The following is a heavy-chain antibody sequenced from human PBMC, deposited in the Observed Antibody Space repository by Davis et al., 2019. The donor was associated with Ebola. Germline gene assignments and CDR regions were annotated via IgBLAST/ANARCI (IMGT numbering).Heavy chain of an antibody. CDR2: IKQDGSEK. V-gene: IGHV3-7*01. J-gene: IGHJ5*02. Sequence: GGSLRLSCAASGFTFSSYWMSWVRQAPGKGLEWVANIKQDGSEKYYVDSVKGRFTISRDNAKNSLYLQMNSLRAEDTAVYYCAREEVTMIVVLNSDYNWFDPWGQGTLVTVSS. CDR1: GFTFSSYW. CDR3: AREEVTMIVVLNSDYNWFDP. D-gene: IGHD3-22*01.